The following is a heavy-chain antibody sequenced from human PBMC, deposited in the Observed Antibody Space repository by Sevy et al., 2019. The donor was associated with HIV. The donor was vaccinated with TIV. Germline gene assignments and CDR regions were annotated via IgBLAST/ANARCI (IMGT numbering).Heavy chain of an antibody. CDR3: ARLRYSDPSGQYYGGGADYFDY. V-gene: IGHV1-2*02. CDR2: INPNTGDT. Sequence: ASVKVSCSTSGYTFSVHYIYWVRQAAGQGLEWMGWINPNTGDTNFSPKFQGRVTMTRDSSINTAYMELSRLTSADTAVYSCARLRYSDPSGQYYGGGADYFDYWGQGTLVTVSS. CDR1: GYTFSVHY. J-gene: IGHJ4*02. D-gene: IGHD3-22*01.